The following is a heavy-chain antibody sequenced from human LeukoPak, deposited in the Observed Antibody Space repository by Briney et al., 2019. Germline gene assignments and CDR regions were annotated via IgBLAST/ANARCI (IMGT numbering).Heavy chain of an antibody. CDR3: SKGAYYDFWSGYYY. J-gene: IGHJ4*02. CDR2: ISRDGNSK. D-gene: IGHD3-3*01. V-gene: IGHV3-30-3*01. CDR1: GFIFSSYA. Sequence: PGGSLRLSCAASGFIFSSYAMHWVRQAPGKGLEWVADISRDGNSKYYAGSVKGRFTISRDSSKNTLYLQMNSLRIEDTAVYYCSKGAYYDFWSGYYYWGQGTLVTVSS.